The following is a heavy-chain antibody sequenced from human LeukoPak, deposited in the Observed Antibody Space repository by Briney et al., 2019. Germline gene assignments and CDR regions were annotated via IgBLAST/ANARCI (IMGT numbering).Heavy chain of an antibody. Sequence: GGSLRLSCAASGFTFSSYAMSRVRQAPGKGLEWVSAISGSGGSTYYADSVKGRFTISRDNSKNTLYLQMNSLRAEDTAVYYCAKRIRDSSGYYAISLDYWGQGTLVTVSS. V-gene: IGHV3-23*01. J-gene: IGHJ4*02. CDR3: AKRIRDSSGYYAISLDY. CDR2: ISGSGGST. CDR1: GFTFSSYA. D-gene: IGHD3-22*01.